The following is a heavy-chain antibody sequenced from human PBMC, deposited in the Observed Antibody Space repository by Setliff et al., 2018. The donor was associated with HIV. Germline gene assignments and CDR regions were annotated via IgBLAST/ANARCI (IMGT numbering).Heavy chain of an antibody. J-gene: IGHJ4*02. CDR3: AADRIVLGDY. V-gene: IGHV3-30*04. CDR1: GFTFSSYA. Sequence: GSLRLSCAASGFTFSSYAMHWVRQAPGKGLEWVALISFDGDNKYYADSVKGRFTISRDNAKNTLFLQMNSLRAEDTAVYYCAADRIVLGDYWGQGTLVTVSS. CDR2: ISFDGDNK. D-gene: IGHD2-15*01.